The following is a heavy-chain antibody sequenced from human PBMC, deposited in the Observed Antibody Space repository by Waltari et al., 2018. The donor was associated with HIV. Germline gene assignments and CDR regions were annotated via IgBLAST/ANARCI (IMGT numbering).Heavy chain of an antibody. CDR2: ISGSGCST. CDR3: AKDDSTGSSGYYPFHY. Sequence: EVQLVESGGGFVQPGGSLRLSCAASGFTFTHYAMNWVRQAPGKGLELVSAISGSGCSTYYADSVKGLFTISSDNSKNALYLQMNSRRAEDTAVYYCAKDDSTGSSGYYPFHYWGQGTLTTVSS. J-gene: IGHJ4*02. V-gene: IGHV3-23*04. CDR1: GFTFTHYA. D-gene: IGHD3-22*01.